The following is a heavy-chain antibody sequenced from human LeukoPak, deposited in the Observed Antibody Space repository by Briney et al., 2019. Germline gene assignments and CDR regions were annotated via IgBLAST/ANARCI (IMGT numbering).Heavy chain of an antibody. CDR2: ISSSGSTT. D-gene: IGHD2-2*01. CDR3: ASYCSTTSCYAVDY. Sequence: GGSPRLSCAASALTFSSYSMNWVRQAPGKGLEWVSYISSSGSTTYYADSVKGRFTISRDNAKNSLYLQMNSLRAEDTAVYYCASYCSTTSCYAVDYWGQGTLVTVSS. V-gene: IGHV3-48*01. J-gene: IGHJ4*02. CDR1: ALTFSSYS.